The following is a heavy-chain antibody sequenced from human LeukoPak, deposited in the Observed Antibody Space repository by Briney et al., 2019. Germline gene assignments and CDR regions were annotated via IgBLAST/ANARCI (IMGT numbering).Heavy chain of an antibody. CDR1: GGSINSNSYY. D-gene: IGHD2-21*02. J-gene: IGHJ4*02. CDR2: IFYGVST. V-gene: IGHV4-39*01. CDR3: ASLSLAYCGGDCYSLRPPTYYFDY. Sequence: SETLSLTCTVSGGSINSNSYYWAWVRQPPGKGLEWIGSIFYGVSTYYNPSLKSRVTISVDTSKNQFSLKLSSVTAADTAVYYCASLSLAYCGGDCYSLRPPTYYFDYWGQGTLVTVSS.